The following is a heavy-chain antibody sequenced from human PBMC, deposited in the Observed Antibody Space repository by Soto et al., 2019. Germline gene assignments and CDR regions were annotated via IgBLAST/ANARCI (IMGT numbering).Heavy chain of an antibody. Sequence: PGESLKISCKGSGYSFTSYWISWVRQMPGKGLEWMGRIDPSDSYTNYSPSFQGHVTISADKSLSTAYLQWSSLKASDTAMYYCARQMGPMTTVPAYYYGMDVWGQGTTVTVSS. CDR1: GYSFTSYW. J-gene: IGHJ6*02. CDR3: ARQMGPMTTVPAYYYGMDV. D-gene: IGHD4-17*01. CDR2: IDPSDSYT. V-gene: IGHV5-10-1*01.